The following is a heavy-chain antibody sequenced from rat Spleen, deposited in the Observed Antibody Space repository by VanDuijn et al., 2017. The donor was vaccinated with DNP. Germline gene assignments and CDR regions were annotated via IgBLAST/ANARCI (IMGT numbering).Heavy chain of an antibody. CDR3: ARQETTVYNWFAY. J-gene: IGHJ3*01. CDR2: ISYDGTRT. D-gene: IGHD1-11*01. V-gene: IGHV5-7*01. CDR1: GFTFSDYN. Sequence: EVQLVESGGGLVQPGRSLKLSCVASGFTFSDYNMAWVRQAPKKGLEWVATISYDGTRTYYQASVKGRFTISRDYAKSSLYLQMNSLKSEDTATYYCARQETTVYNWFAYWGQGTLVTVSS.